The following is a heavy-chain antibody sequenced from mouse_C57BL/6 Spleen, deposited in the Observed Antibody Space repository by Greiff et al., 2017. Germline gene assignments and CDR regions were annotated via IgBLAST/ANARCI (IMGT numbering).Heavy chain of an antibody. D-gene: IGHD2-2*01. Sequence: EVQLKESGGGLVKPGGSLKLSCAASGFTFSDYGMHWVRQAPEKGLEWVAYISSGSSTNYYADTVKGRFTIARDNAKKTLFMQMTSLRAEDTAMYYWARGGYDDGLWYFDVWGTGTTVTVSS. CDR2: ISSGSSTN. J-gene: IGHJ1*03. CDR3: ARGGYDDGLWYFDV. V-gene: IGHV5-17*01. CDR1: GFTFSDYG.